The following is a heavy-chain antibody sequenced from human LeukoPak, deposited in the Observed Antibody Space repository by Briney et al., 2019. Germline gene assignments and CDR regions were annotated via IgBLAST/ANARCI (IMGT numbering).Heavy chain of an antibody. V-gene: IGHV4-34*09. Sequence: PSETLSLTCAVYGGSFSGYYWSWIRQPPGKGLEWIGEINHSGSTNYNPSLKSRVTLSVDTSKNQFSLKLSSVTAADTAVYYCARSPRPYAGYDYWGQGTLVTVSS. J-gene: IGHJ4*02. CDR3: ARSPRPYAGYDY. CDR2: INHSGST. D-gene: IGHD2-2*01. CDR1: GGSFSGYY.